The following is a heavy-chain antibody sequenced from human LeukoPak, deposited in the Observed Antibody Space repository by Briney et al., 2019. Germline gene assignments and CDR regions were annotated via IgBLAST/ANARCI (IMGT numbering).Heavy chain of an antibody. CDR2: IYPGDSDT. CDR1: GYTFTSDW. D-gene: IGHD1-26*01. Sequence: GESLKISCKGFGYKGSGYTFTSDWIGWVRQMPGKGLEWMGIIYPGDSDTRYSPSFQGQVTISADNSISTAYLQWSSLKASDTAMYYCARPGGRYTNWFDPWGQGTLVTVSS. V-gene: IGHV5-51*01. J-gene: IGHJ5*02. CDR3: ARPGGRYTNWFDP.